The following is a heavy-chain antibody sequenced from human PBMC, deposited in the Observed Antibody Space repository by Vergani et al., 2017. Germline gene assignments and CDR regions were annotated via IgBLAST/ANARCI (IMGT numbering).Heavy chain of an antibody. Sequence: QVQLQESGPGLVKPSETLSLTCTVSGGSISSYYWSWIRQPPGKGLEWIGYIYYSGSTNYNPSLKCRVTISVDTSKNQFSLKLSSVTAADTAVYYCARLHYGYLDYWGQGTLVTVSS. V-gene: IGHV4-59*01. CDR2: IYYSGST. CDR1: GGSISSYY. J-gene: IGHJ4*02. D-gene: IGHD5-18*01. CDR3: ARLHYGYLDY.